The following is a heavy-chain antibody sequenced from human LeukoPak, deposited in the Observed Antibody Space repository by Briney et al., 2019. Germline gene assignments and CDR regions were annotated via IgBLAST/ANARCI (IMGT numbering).Heavy chain of an antibody. CDR2: IRFDGSYK. CDR1: GFTFSSYG. J-gene: IGHJ4*02. CDR3: AKPHFDY. Sequence: GGSLRLSCAASGFTFSSYGMHWVRQAPGKGLEWVTFIRFDGSYKSYADSVKGRFTISRDNSKNTLYLQMNSLRAEDTAVYYCAKPHFDYWGQGTLVTVSS. V-gene: IGHV3-30*02.